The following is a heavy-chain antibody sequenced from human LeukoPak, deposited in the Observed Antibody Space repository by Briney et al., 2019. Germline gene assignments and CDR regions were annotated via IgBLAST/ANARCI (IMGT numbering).Heavy chain of an antibody. CDR2: IYYSGST. J-gene: IGHJ6*03. D-gene: IGHD2-15*01. Sequence: SETLSLTCTVSGRSISSGGYYWSWIRQHPGKGLEWIGYIYYSGSTYYNPSLKSRVTISVDTSKNQFSLKLSSVTAADTAVYYCARATSWPPGGGSCYYENYYYYYMDVWGKGTTVTVSS. V-gene: IGHV4-31*03. CDR1: GRSISSGGYY. CDR3: ARATSWPPGGGSCYYENYYYYYMDV.